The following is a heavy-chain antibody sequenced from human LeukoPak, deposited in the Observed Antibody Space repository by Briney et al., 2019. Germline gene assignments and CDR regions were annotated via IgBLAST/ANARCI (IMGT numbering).Heavy chain of an antibody. CDR3: AKRVPYSSSSVYFDF. CDR2: ISDGGSDT. CDR1: GFTFSSYG. V-gene: IGHV3-23*01. D-gene: IGHD6-6*01. Sequence: GGSLRLSCAASGFTFSSYGMNWVRQAPGKGLEWVSAISDGGSDTFYADSVRGRFAISRDNSKNTLFLQMNSLRAEDTAVYYCAKRVPYSSSSVYFDFWGQRTLVTVSS. J-gene: IGHJ4*02.